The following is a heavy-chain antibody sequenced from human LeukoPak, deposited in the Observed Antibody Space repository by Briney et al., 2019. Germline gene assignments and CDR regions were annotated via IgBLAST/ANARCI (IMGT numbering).Heavy chain of an antibody. CDR1: GGSISSSSYY. J-gene: IGHJ5*02. D-gene: IGHD6-19*01. V-gene: IGHV4-39*01. CDR3: ARRGYSSGWSST. Sequence: SETLSLTCTVSGGSISSSSYYWGWIRQPPGKGLEWIGSIYYSGSTYYNPSLKSRVTISVDTSKNQFSLKLSSVTAADTAVYYCARRGYSSGWSSTWGQGTLVTVSS. CDR2: IYYSGST.